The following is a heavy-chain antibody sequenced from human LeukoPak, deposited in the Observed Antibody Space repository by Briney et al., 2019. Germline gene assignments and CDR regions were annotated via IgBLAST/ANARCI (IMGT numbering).Heavy chain of an antibody. V-gene: IGHV3-9*01. Sequence: HPGRSLRLSCAASGFTFDDYAMHWVRQAPGKGLEWVSGISWNSGSIGYADSVKGRFTISRDNAKNSLYLQMNSLRAEDTALYYCAKDMRWFGELLGTWFDPWGQGTLVTVSS. CDR3: AKDMRWFGELLGTWFDP. CDR2: ISWNSGSI. J-gene: IGHJ5*02. CDR1: GFTFDDYA. D-gene: IGHD3-10*01.